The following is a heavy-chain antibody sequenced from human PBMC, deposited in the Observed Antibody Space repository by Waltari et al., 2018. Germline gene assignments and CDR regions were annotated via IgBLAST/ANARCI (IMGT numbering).Heavy chain of an antibody. J-gene: IGHJ4*02. Sequence: EVQLVESGGGLVQPGRSLRLSCTASGFTFGDYAMSWFRQAPGKGLEWVGFIRSKAYGGTTENAASVKGRFTISRDDSKSIAYLQMNSLKTEDTAVYYCTRDGGLPLVKGRVGITIFGVDLYFYFDYWGQGTLVTVSS. CDR2: IRSKAYGGTT. V-gene: IGHV3-49*03. D-gene: IGHD3-3*01. CDR1: GFTFGDYA. CDR3: TRDGGLPLVKGRVGITIFGVDLYFYFDY.